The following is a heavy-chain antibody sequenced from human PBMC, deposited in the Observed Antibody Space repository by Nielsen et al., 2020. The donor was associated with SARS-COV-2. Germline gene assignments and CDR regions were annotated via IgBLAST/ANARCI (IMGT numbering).Heavy chain of an antibody. CDR3: ARGVETDAVMVEH. J-gene: IGHJ4*02. Sequence: GGSLRLSCVGFGFTFSRYTMHWVRQAPGKGLEWVAAISYDGSHKYYADSVRGRFTISRDNSKDTLFLQMNGLRRDDTSVYYCARGVETDAVMVEHWGQGNLVAVSS. CDR1: GFTFSRYT. V-gene: IGHV3-30*04. CDR2: ISYDGSHK. D-gene: IGHD5-18*01.